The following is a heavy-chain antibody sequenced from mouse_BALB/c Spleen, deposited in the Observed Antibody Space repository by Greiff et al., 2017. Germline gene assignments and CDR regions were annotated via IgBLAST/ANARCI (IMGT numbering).Heavy chain of an antibody. CDR1: GYSITSDYA. Sequence: DVKLQESGPGLVKPSQSLSLTCTVTGYSITSDYAWNWIRQFPGNKLEWMGYISYSGSTSYNPSLKSRISITRDTSKNQFFLQLNSVTTEDTATYYCARSGDRSYYFDYWGQGTTLTVSS. CDR2: ISYSGST. V-gene: IGHV3-2*02. J-gene: IGHJ2*01. D-gene: IGHD2-14*01. CDR3: ARSGDRSYYFDY.